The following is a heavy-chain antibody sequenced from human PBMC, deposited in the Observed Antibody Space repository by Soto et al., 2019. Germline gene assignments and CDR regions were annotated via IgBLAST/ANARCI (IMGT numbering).Heavy chain of an antibody. CDR3: ARERVVPAAYSYYYYGMDV. J-gene: IGHJ6*02. CDR1: GFTFSSYG. Sequence: VQLVESGGGVVQPGRSLRLSCAASGFTFSSYGMHWVRQAPGKGLEWVAVIWYDGSNKYYADSVKGRFTISRDNSKNTLYLQMNSLRAEDTAVYYCARERVVPAAYSYYYYGMDVWGQGTTVTVSS. CDR2: IWYDGSNK. V-gene: IGHV3-33*01. D-gene: IGHD2-2*01.